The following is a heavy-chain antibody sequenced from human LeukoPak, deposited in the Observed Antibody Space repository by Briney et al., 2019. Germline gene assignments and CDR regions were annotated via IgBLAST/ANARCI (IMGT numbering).Heavy chain of an antibody. D-gene: IGHD3-22*01. Sequence: ASVKVSCKASGYTFTSYGISWVRQAPGQGLEWMGWISAYNGNTNYAQKLQGRVTMTTDTSTSTAYMELRSLRSDDTAVYYCARELWNYYDSSGYYGAPGDYWGQGTLVTVSS. J-gene: IGHJ4*02. CDR2: ISAYNGNT. V-gene: IGHV1-18*01. CDR3: ARELWNYYDSSGYYGAPGDY. CDR1: GYTFTSYG.